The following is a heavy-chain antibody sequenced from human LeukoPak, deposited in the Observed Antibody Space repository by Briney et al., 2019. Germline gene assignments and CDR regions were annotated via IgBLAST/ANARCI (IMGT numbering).Heavy chain of an antibody. CDR3: ASDLGTFVVVPAAIDNWFDP. J-gene: IGHJ5*02. CDR2: ISGSGGST. Sequence: GGSLRLSCAASGFTFSSYATSWVRQAPGKGLEWVSAISGSGGSTYYADSVKGRFTISRDNSKNTLYLQMNSLRAEDTAVYYCASDLGTFVVVPAAIDNWFDPWGQGTLVTVSS. CDR1: GFTFSSYA. V-gene: IGHV3-23*01. D-gene: IGHD2-2*02.